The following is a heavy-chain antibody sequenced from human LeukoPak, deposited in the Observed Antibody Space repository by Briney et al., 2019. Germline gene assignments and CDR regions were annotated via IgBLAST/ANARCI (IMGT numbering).Heavy chain of an antibody. Sequence: SETLSLTCGVSDGSITSTNWWSWVRQPPGKGLEWIGYIYYSGSTNYNPSLESRVTISVDTSKNLFSLKFTSVTAADTAVYYCARHRPGERRFDPWGQGTLVTVSS. V-gene: IGHV4-4*02. D-gene: IGHD3-16*01. J-gene: IGHJ5*02. CDR1: DGSITSTNW. CDR3: ARHRPGERRFDP. CDR2: IYYSGST.